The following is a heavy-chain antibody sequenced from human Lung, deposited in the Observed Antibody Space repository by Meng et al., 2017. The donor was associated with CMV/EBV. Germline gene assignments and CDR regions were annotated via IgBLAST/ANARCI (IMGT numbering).Heavy chain of an antibody. Sequence: QVQPEGPGPGRGKPSGPLSLTCAVSGGSISSSNWWSWVRQPPGKGLEWIGEIYHSGSTNYNPSLKSRVTISVDKSKNQFSLKLSSVTAADTAVYYCASFPPPGKQWLVTDYWGQGTLVTVSS. CDR2: IYHSGST. V-gene: IGHV4-4*02. D-gene: IGHD6-19*01. CDR1: GGSISSSNW. J-gene: IGHJ4*02. CDR3: ASFPPPGKQWLVTDY.